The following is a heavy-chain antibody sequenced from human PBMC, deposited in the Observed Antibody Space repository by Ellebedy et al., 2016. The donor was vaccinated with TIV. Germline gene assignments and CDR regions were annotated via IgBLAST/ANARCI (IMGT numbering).Heavy chain of an antibody. CDR1: GGSISSYY. Sequence: MPSETLSLTCTVSGGSISSYYWSWIRQPPGKGLEWIGYIYYSGSTNYNPSLKSRVTISVDTSKNQFPLKLSSVTAADTAVYYCARDRSYSSGYLWYFDLWGRGTLVTVSS. J-gene: IGHJ2*01. CDR3: ARDRSYSSGYLWYFDL. D-gene: IGHD3-22*01. CDR2: IYYSGST. V-gene: IGHV4-59*01.